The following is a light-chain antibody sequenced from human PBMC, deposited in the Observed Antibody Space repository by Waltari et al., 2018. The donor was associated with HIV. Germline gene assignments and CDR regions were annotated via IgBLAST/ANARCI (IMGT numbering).Light chain of an antibody. CDR1: RPHLGPTYD. Sequence: QSALTQPPSVSGAPGQTVTISCTGLRPHLGPTYDLQWYQQLQGAAPKLLISTNSNRPSGVPDRFSGSKSGTSASLTITGLQAEDEADYYCQSFVSRPGDWVFGGGTKLTVL. CDR3: QSFVSRPGDWV. CDR2: TNS. V-gene: IGLV1-40*01. J-gene: IGLJ3*02.